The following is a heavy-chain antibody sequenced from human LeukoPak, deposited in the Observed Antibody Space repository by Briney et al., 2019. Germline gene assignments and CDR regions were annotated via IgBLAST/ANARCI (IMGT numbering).Heavy chain of an antibody. J-gene: IGHJ4*02. CDR1: GDSISNYY. V-gene: IGHV4-4*09. Sequence: PSETLSLTCTVSGDSISNYYWSWIRQPPGKGLEWIGYFYTSGSTNYNPSLKSRVTISVDTSKNQFSLKLSSVTAADTAVYYCARGEIGGKIDYWGQGTLVTVSS. CDR3: ARGEIGGKIDY. D-gene: IGHD2-15*01. CDR2: FYTSGST.